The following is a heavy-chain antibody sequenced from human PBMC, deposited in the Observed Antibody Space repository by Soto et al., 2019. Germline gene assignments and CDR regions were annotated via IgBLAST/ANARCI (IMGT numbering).Heavy chain of an antibody. Sequence: ASVKVSCKASGYTFNTYGISWVRQAPGQGLEWMGWISAYNGNTNYAQKLQGRVTMTTDTSTSTAYMELRSLRSDDTAVYYCASGDDYGDYRGMDVWGQGTKVTVSS. V-gene: IGHV1-18*01. J-gene: IGHJ6*02. CDR2: ISAYNGNT. D-gene: IGHD4-17*01. CDR1: GYTFNTYG. CDR3: ASGDDYGDYRGMDV.